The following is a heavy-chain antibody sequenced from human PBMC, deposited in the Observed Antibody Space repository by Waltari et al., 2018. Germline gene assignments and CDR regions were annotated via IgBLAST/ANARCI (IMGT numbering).Heavy chain of an antibody. V-gene: IGHV1-24*01. CDR2: FDPEDGET. CDR3: ATTLRFLEWPYFDY. D-gene: IGHD3-3*01. Sequence: QVPLVQSGAAVKKPGASVKVSCKVSGYTLTELSLHWVRPAPGKGLEWMGGFDPEDGETIYAQKFQGRVTMTEDTSTDTAYMELSSLRSEDTAVYYCATTLRFLEWPYFDYWGQGTLVTVSS. CDR1: GYTLTELS. J-gene: IGHJ4*02.